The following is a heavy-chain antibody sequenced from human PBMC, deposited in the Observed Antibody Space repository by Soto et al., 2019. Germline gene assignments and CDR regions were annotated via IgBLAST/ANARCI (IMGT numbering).Heavy chain of an antibody. CDR3: AREGGSIGGWFGRKFDS. Sequence: AXVSLKLSCTASGLSFSTHAMSWVRQAPGKGLEWVSSISSGGTTTFYAASVEGRFTISRDKSKNTLYLQMNSLRADDTAVYYCAREGGSIGGWFGRKFDSWGQGTQVTVSS. J-gene: IGHJ4*02. D-gene: IGHD6-19*01. CDR2: ISSGGTTT. V-gene: IGHV3-23*01. CDR1: GLSFSTHA.